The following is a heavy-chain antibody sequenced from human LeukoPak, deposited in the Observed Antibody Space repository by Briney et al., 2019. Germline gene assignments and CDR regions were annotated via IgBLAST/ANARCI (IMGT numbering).Heavy chain of an antibody. CDR2: INPNSGGT. CDR3: ARALGGSYLCLSY. Sequence: ASVKVSCKASGYTFTGYYMHWVRQAPGQGLEWMGWINPNSGGTNYAQKFQGRVTMTRDTSISTAYMELSRLRSDDTAVYYCARALGGSYLCLSYWGQGTLVTVSS. D-gene: IGHD1-26*01. J-gene: IGHJ4*02. V-gene: IGHV1-2*02. CDR1: GYTFTGYY.